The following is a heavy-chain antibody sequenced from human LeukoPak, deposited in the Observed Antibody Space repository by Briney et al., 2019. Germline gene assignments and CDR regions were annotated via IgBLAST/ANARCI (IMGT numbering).Heavy chain of an antibody. D-gene: IGHD3-22*01. CDR2: IYYSGST. CDR3: ARAYDSSGYYYFPGY. Sequence: PSETLSLTCTVSGGSISSYYWSWIRQPPGKGLEWIGYIYYSGSTNYNPSLKSRVTISVDTSKNQFSLKLSSVTAADTAVYYYARAYDSSGYYYFPGYWGQGTLVTVSS. V-gene: IGHV4-59*01. CDR1: GGSISSYY. J-gene: IGHJ4*02.